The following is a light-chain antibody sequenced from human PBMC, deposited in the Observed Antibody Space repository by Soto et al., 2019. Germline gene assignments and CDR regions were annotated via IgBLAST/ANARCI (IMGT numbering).Light chain of an antibody. CDR1: QGISSY. J-gene: IGKJ5*01. V-gene: IGKV1-9*01. Sequence: IRLPRAPSSLSAAVRDRLTITCRASQGISSYLAWYQQKPGKAPKLLIYAASTLQSGVPSRFSGSGSGTDFTLTISSLQPEDFATYYCQQLNSYPVTFGQGTRLEIK. CDR2: AAS. CDR3: QQLNSYPVT.